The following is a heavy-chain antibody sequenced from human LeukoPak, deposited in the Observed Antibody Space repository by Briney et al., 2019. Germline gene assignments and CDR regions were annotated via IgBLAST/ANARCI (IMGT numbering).Heavy chain of an antibody. CDR2: IRYDGSNK. CDR1: GFTFSSYN. V-gene: IGHV3-30*02. Sequence: GGPLRLSCAASGFTFSSYNMHWVRQAPGKGLEWVALIRYDGSNKWYADSVKGRFTISRDNSKNTLYLQMDSLRAADTAVYYCAKLLGTATTYDHWGQGSLVTVSS. J-gene: IGHJ4*02. CDR3: AKLLGTATTYDH. D-gene: IGHD5-24*01.